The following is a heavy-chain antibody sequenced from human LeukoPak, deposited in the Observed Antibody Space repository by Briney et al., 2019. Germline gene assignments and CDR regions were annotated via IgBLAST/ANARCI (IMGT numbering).Heavy chain of an antibody. CDR1: GASISTYY. Sequence: PSETLSLTCTVFGASISTYYWSWIRQPPGKGLECIGYIYYSGSTNYNPSLKSRVTMSVDTSKNQFSLMLSSVTAADTAVYYCAIINTVWNAFDIWGQGTVVAVSS. V-gene: IGHV4-59*01. D-gene: IGHD1-1*01. CDR3: AIINTVWNAFDI. CDR2: IYYSGST. J-gene: IGHJ3*02.